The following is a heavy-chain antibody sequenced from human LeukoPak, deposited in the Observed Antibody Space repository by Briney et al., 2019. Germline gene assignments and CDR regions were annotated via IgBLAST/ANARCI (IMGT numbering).Heavy chain of an antibody. J-gene: IGHJ4*02. CDR3: AREYYGSGIRGYFDY. CDR1: GYSFTSYG. CDR2: ISAYNGNT. D-gene: IGHD3-10*01. Sequence: ASVKVSCKASGYSFTSYGISWVRQAPGQGLEWMGWISAYNGNTNYAQKLQGRVTMTTDTSTSTAYMELRSLRSDDTAVYYCAREYYGSGIRGYFDYWGQGTLVTVSS. V-gene: IGHV1-18*01.